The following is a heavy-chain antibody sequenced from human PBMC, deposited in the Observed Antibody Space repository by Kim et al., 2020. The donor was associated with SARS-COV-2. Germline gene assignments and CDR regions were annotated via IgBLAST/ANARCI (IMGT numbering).Heavy chain of an antibody. D-gene: IGHD3-10*01. Sequence: QKFQGRVTITADESKSTAYMELSSLRSEDTAVYYCARVGEVLLWFGELRVWGQGTLVTVSS. J-gene: IGHJ4*02. V-gene: IGHV1-69*01. CDR3: ARVGEVLLWFGELRV.